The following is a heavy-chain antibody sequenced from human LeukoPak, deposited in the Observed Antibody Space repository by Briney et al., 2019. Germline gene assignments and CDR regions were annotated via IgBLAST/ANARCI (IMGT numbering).Heavy chain of an antibody. V-gene: IGHV1-69*05. Sequence: SVKVSCKASGGTFSSYAISWVRQAPGQGLEWMGGIIPIFGTANYAQKFQGRVTITTDESTSTAHMELSSLRSEDTAVYYCARDAHYYDSSGYLAFDIWGQGTMVTVSS. CDR3: ARDAHYYDSSGYLAFDI. CDR2: IIPIFGTA. D-gene: IGHD3-22*01. J-gene: IGHJ3*02. CDR1: GGTFSSYA.